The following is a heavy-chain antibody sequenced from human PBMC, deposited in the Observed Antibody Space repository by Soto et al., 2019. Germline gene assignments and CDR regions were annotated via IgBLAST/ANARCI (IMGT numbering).Heavy chain of an antibody. D-gene: IGHD2-15*01. CDR1: GFTFSSYS. CDR3: AREHEAAQAYYYYYYMDV. Sequence: GGSLRLSCAASGFTFSSYSMNWVRQAPGKGLEWVSSISSSSSYIYYADSVKGRFTISRDNAKNSLYLQMNSLRAEDTAVYYCAREHEAAQAYYYYYYMDVWGKGTTVTVSS. CDR2: ISSSSSYI. V-gene: IGHV3-21*01. J-gene: IGHJ6*03.